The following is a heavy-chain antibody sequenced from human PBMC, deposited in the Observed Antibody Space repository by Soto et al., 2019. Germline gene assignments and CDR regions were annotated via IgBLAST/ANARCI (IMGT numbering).Heavy chain of an antibody. V-gene: IGHV4-39*01. Sequence: SETLSLTCSLFGGSVSDYSYYCGWIRQPPGKGLEWIGSVYYSGNTYYNPSLKSRVTMSLDTSKNYFSLRLGSVTAADTAMYYCACPHGRSAFYYLDYWGPRTPVTVSS. CDR2: VYYSGNT. J-gene: IGHJ4*02. CDR1: GGSVSDYSYY. CDR3: ACPHGRSAFYYLDY.